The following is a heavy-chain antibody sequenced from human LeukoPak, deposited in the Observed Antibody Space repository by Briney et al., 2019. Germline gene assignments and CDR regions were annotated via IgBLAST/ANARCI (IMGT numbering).Heavy chain of an antibody. CDR1: GFQFNTYW. V-gene: IGHV3-7*05. Sequence: GGSLRLSCAGSGFQFNTYWISWIRQAPGKGLQWLGNIKEDGSETYYVGSLKGRLIISRDNAKNSSFLEMSSLGVEDTAVYYCARDVGRFCTRGSCFSDAWGQGTLVTVSS. J-gene: IGHJ5*02. D-gene: IGHD2-15*01. CDR3: ARDVGRFCTRGSCFSDA. CDR2: IKEDGSET.